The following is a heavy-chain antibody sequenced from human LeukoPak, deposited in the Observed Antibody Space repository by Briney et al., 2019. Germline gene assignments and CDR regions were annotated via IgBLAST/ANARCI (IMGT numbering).Heavy chain of an antibody. CDR2: IFYDGGKK. CDR3: ARDRDNNYYDY. D-gene: IGHD5-24*01. J-gene: IGHJ4*02. Sequence: GGSLRLSCAASRFTFSIYGMHWVRQAPGKGLEWVSFIFYDGGKKYYADSVKGRFTISRDDSKNTLYLQMNTLRVEDTAVYYCARDRDNNYYDYWGQGTLVTVSP. V-gene: IGHV3-30*12. CDR1: RFTFSIYG.